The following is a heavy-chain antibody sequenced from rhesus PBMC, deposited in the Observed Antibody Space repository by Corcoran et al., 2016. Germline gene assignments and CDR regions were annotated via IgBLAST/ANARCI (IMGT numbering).Heavy chain of an antibody. V-gene: IGHV4-169*01. J-gene: IGHJ4*01. CDR1: GGSISSSY. CDR3: AKGRRKYYFDY. CDR2: IYGSGSST. D-gene: IGHD5-24*01. Sequence: QLQLQESGPGLVTPTETLSVTRAVSGGSISSSYRSWIRQAPGTGLEWIGYIYGSGSSTNYNPSLKSRVTLSVDTSKNQLSLKLSAVTTADTAVYYCAKGRRKYYFDYWGQGVLVTVSS.